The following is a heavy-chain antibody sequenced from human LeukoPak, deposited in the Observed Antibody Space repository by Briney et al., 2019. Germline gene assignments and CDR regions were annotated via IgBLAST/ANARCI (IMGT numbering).Heavy chain of an antibody. CDR1: GFTFSSYW. V-gene: IGHV3-7*01. J-gene: IGHJ4*02. D-gene: IGHD3-3*01. CDR3: ATFGVVISVGY. CDR2: IKQDGSEK. Sequence: GGSLRLSCAASGFTFSSYWMSWVRQAPGKGLEWVANIKQDGSEKYYVDSVKGRFTISRDNAKNSLYLQMNSLRAEDTAVYYCATFGVVISVGYWGQGTLVTVSS.